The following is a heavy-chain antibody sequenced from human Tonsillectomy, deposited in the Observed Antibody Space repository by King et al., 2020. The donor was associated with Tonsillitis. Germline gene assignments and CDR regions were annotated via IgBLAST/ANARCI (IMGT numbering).Heavy chain of an antibody. J-gene: IGHJ5*02. Sequence: QLQESGPGLVKPSGTLSLTCAVSGGSISSSYWWTWVRQSPGSGLEWLGEIYPTGSTNYNPSLKNRVIISIDKTRNQFLLSVKSVSAADTAVYYCSRAVAGTTSFDPWGQGALVSVSS. V-gene: IGHV4-4*02. D-gene: IGHD6-19*01. CDR2: IYPTGST. CDR1: GGSISSSYW. CDR3: SRAVAGTTSFDP.